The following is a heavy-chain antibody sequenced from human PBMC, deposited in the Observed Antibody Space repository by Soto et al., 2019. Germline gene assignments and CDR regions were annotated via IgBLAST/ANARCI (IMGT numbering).Heavy chain of an antibody. V-gene: IGHV4-59*01. D-gene: IGHD6-6*01. CDR2: IHSSGRT. CDR3: ARAVGAPFYDLDF. J-gene: IGHJ4*02. Sequence: QVQLQESGPGLVKPSETLSLTCTVSSDSISNYYWSWIRQPPGKGLEWIGYIHSSGRTDYNPSLKSRVSISGHTSKSQFSLKLSSVTAADTAVYYCARAVGAPFYDLDFWGQGTLVTVSS. CDR1: SDSISNYY.